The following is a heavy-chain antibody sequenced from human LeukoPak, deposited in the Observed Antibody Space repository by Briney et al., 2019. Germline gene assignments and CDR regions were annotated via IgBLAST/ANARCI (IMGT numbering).Heavy chain of an antibody. CDR1: SGSISSYY. CDR2: IYYSGST. CDR3: ASALSRGMDY. Sequence: SETLSLTCAVCSGSISSYYWSWIRQPPGKGLEWIGYIYYSGSTNYNPSLKSRVSISVDTSKNQFSLKLSSVTAADTAVYYCASALSRGMDYWGPGTLVTVSS. J-gene: IGHJ4*02. D-gene: IGHD6-13*01. V-gene: IGHV4-59*01.